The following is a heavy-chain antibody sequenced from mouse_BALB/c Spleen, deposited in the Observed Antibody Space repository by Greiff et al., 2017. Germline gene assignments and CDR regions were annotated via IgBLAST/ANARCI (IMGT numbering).Heavy chain of an antibody. CDR3: ARGSLDY. J-gene: IGHJ2*01. CDR2: IWSGGST. Sequence: VQVVESGPGLVQPSQSLSITCTVSGFSLTSYGVHWVRQSPGKGLEWLGVIWSGGSTDYNAAFISRLSISKDNSKSQVFFKMNSLQANDTAIYYCARGSLDYWGQGTTLTVSS. V-gene: IGHV2-2*02. CDR1: GFSLTSYG.